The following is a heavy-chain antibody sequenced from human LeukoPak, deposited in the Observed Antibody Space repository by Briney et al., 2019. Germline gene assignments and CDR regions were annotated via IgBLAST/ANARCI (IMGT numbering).Heavy chain of an antibody. Sequence: GGSLRLSCTVSGFTVSSNSMSWVRQAPGKGLEWVSGISWNSGSIGYADSVKGRFTISRDNAKNSLYLQMNSLRAEDTAVYYCARDWRDSSGKFPNDAFDIWGQGTMVTVSS. CDR2: ISWNSGSI. D-gene: IGHD3-22*01. CDR1: GFTVSSNS. J-gene: IGHJ3*02. CDR3: ARDWRDSSGKFPNDAFDI. V-gene: IGHV3-21*06.